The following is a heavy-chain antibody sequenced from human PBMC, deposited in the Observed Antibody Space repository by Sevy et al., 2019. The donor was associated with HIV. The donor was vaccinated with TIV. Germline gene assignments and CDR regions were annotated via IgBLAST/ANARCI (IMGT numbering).Heavy chain of an antibody. CDR1: GYSFTSYW. V-gene: IGHV5-51*01. CDR2: IYPGGSDT. J-gene: IGHJ6*02. D-gene: IGHD1-26*01. Sequence: GESLKISCKCSGYSFTSYWIGLVRQMPGKGLEGIWVIYPGGSDTRYSPSFQSQVTISADKSLSTAYMQWISLKASDTAMYYCAREQSGSYSYYGMDVWGQGTTVTVSS. CDR3: AREQSGSYSYYGMDV.